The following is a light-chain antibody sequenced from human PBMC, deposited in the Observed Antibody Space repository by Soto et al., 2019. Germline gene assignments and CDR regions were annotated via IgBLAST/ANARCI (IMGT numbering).Light chain of an antibody. CDR3: QHYDNLPPYP. Sequence: DIQMTQSPSSLSVSLGDRVTITCRASQDITHYLNWYQQKPGKAPTLLIYDASNLQRGVPSRFSGSGSVTDFTFTISSLQPEDIATYSCQHYDNLPPYPFGQGTKLEI. J-gene: IGKJ2*01. CDR1: QDITHY. CDR2: DAS. V-gene: IGKV1-33*01.